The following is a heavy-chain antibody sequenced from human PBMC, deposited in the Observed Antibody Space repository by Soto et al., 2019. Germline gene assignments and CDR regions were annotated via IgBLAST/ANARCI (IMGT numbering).Heavy chain of an antibody. CDR2: INHSGST. D-gene: IGHD3-10*01. J-gene: IGHJ4*02. Sequence: PSETLSLTCAVYGGSFSGIYLSWIRQPPGKGLEWIGEINHSGSTNYNPSLKSRVTRSVDTSKNQFSLKVSSVTAADTAVYFCARRHGLDIDAYYWGQGILVTV. CDR3: ARRHGLDIDAYY. V-gene: IGHV4-34*01. CDR1: GGSFSGIY.